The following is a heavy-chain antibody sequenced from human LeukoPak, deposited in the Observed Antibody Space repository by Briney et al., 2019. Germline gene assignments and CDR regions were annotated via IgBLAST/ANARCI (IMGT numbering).Heavy chain of an antibody. CDR2: IWYDGSNK. CDR1: GFTFSSYG. J-gene: IGHJ6*02. CDR3: ARDEMDILTGYYIPPSLYGMDV. V-gene: IGHV3-33*01. D-gene: IGHD3-9*01. Sequence: PGRSLRLSCAASGFTFSSYGMHWVRQAPGKGLEWVAVIWYDGSNKYYVDSVKGRFTISRDNSKNTLYLQMNSLRAEDTAVYYCARDEMDILTGYYIPPSLYGMDVWGQGTTVTVSS.